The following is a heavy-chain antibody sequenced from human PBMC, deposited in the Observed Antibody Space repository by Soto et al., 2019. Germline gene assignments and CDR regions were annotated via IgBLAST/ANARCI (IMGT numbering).Heavy chain of an antibody. V-gene: IGHV1-3*01. D-gene: IGHD2-15*01. CDR2: INAGNGNT. CDR1: GYTFTSYA. CDR3: ARGWLIPAAPRYCSGGSCYLGGWFDP. Sequence: ASVKVSCKASGYTFTSYAMHWVRQAPGQRLEWMGWINAGNGNTKYSQEFQGRVTITRDTSASTAYMELSSLRSEDTAVYYCARGWLIPAAPRYCSGGSCYLGGWFDPWGQGTLVTVS. J-gene: IGHJ5*02.